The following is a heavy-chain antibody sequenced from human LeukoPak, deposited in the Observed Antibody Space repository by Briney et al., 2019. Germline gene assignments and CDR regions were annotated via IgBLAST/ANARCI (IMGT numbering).Heavy chain of an antibody. V-gene: IGHV1-8*01. D-gene: IGHD2-15*01. CDR1: GYTFTSYD. CDR3: ARGKEDIVVVVAANAFDI. CDR2: MNPNSGNT. Sequence: ASVKVSCKASGYTFTSYDINWVRQATGQGLEWMGWMNPNSGNTGYAQKFQGRVTMTRNTSISTAYMELSSLRSEDTAAYYCARGKEDIVVVVAANAFDIWGQGTMVTVSS. J-gene: IGHJ3*02.